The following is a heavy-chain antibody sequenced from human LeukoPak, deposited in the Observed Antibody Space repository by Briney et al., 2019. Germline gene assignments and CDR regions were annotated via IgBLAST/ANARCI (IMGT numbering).Heavy chain of an antibody. D-gene: IGHD1-14*01. J-gene: IGHJ3*02. CDR1: GDSISSGGYY. CDR3: ARDRSDAFDI. CDR2: IYYSGTT. Sequence: PSQTLSLTCTVSGDSISSGGYYWSWIRQSPGEGLEWIGCIYYSGTTYYNPSLKSRVTISVDTSKNQISLKLSSVSAADTAVYYCARDRSDAFDIWGQGTMVTVSS. V-gene: IGHV4-31*03.